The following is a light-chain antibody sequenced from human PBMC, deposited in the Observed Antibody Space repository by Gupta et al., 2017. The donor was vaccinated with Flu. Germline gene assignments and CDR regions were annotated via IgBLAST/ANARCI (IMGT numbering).Light chain of an antibody. CDR2: AAS. CDR3: QKYNSAPPWT. J-gene: IGKJ1*01. CDR1: QDIINY. V-gene: IGKV1-27*01. Sequence: SSLSASVGDRVTITCRASQDIINYLAWYQQKPGKSPKLLIYAASTLQSGVPSRFSGSGSGTDFTLTISSLLPEDVATYYCQKYNSAPPWTFGQGTKVEIK.